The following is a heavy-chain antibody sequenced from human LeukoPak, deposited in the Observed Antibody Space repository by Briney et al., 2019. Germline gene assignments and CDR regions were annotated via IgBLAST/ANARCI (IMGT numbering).Heavy chain of an antibody. CDR1: GFTFSTYT. CDR2: ISSSGSTI. V-gene: IGHV3-48*03. CDR3: ARLDYGDYRGAFDI. D-gene: IGHD4-17*01. J-gene: IGHJ3*02. Sequence: GGSLRLSFATSGFTFSTYTMNWIRQAPGKGLEWVSYISSSGSTIYYADSVKGRFTISRDNAKNSLYLQMNSLRAEDTAVYYCARLDYGDYRGAFDIWGQGTMVTVSS.